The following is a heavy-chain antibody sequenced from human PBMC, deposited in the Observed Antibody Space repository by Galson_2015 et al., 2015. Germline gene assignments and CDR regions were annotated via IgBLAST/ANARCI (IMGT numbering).Heavy chain of an antibody. CDR1: GYTFTSYY. Sequence: QSGAEVKKPGESLRISCKASGYTFTSYYMHWVRQAPGQGLEWMGIINPSGGSTSYAQKFQGRVTMTRDTSTSTVYMELSSLRSGDTAVYYCARDSSTNAFDYWGQGTLVTVSS. CDR2: INPSGGST. V-gene: IGHV1-46*01. D-gene: IGHD2-2*01. J-gene: IGHJ4*02. CDR3: ARDSSTNAFDY.